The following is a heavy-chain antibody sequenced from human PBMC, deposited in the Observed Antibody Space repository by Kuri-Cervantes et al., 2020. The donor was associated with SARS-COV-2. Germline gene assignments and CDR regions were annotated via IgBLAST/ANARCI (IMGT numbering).Heavy chain of an antibody. CDR1: GRSISSSNW. Sequence: SETLSLTCAVSGRSISSSNWWSWVRQPPGKGLEWIGEIYHSGSTNYNPSLKSRVTISVDKSKNQFSLKLSSVTAADTAVYYCARVGCSSTSCYSYYYYGMDVWGQGTTVTVSS. J-gene: IGHJ6*02. CDR2: IYHSGST. CDR3: ARVGCSSTSCYSYYYYGMDV. V-gene: IGHV4-4*02. D-gene: IGHD2-2*01.